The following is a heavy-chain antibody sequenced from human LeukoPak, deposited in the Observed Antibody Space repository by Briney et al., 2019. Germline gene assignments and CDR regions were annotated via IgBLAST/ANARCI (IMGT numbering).Heavy chain of an antibody. D-gene: IGHD2-21*02. J-gene: IGHJ4*02. CDR3: AKHPYIVVVTAIPHIDY. Sequence: GGSLRLSCAASGFTFSDSYMSWIRQAPGKGLEWVSYISSSSIYTNYADSVKGRFTISRDNAKNSLYLQMNSLRAEDTAVYYCAKHPYIVVVTAIPHIDYWGQGTLVTVSS. CDR2: ISSSSIYT. V-gene: IGHV3-11*03. CDR1: GFTFSDSY.